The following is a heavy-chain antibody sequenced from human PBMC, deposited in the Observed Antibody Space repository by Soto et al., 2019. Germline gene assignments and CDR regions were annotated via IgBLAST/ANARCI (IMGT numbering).Heavy chain of an antibody. CDR3: ASRDPGTGIDS. CDR2: IYRTGST. CDR1: PGSFSSNNW. D-gene: IGHD1-1*01. Sequence: QVQLQESGPGLVKPSETLSLTCGVSPGSFSSNNWWTWVRQPPGQGLEWIGEIYRTGSTNYNTSHKSRLTISLDTSENQFSLRLTSLTAADTAMYFCASRDPGTGIDSWGQGTLVTVSS. V-gene: IGHV4-4*02. J-gene: IGHJ5*01.